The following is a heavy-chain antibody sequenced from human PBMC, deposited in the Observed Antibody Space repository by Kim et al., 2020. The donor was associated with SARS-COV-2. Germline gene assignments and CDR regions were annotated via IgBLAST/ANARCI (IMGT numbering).Heavy chain of an antibody. J-gene: IGHJ2*01. V-gene: IGHV3-48*03. D-gene: IGHD2-21*02. CDR2: ISSSGSTI. CDR1: GFTFSSYE. Sequence: GGSLRLSCAASGFTFSSYEMNWVRQAPGKGLEWVSYISSSGSTIYYADSVKGRFTISRDNAKNSLYLQMNSLRAEDTAVYYCARHDSWYFDLWGRGTLVTVSS. CDR3: ARHDSWYFDL.